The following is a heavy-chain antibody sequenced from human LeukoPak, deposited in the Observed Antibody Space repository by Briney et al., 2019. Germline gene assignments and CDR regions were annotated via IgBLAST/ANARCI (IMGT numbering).Heavy chain of an antibody. V-gene: IGHV4-4*07. Sequence: PSDTLSLTCSVSGGSINTYYWSCIRQPAGKGLEWIGRIHSSGRTHYNPSLKSRVTMSLDTSKNQFSLKLTSVTPADTAVYYCARDNDFFDYWGQGTLVSVSS. J-gene: IGHJ4*02. CDR2: IHSSGRT. CDR1: GGSINTYY. CDR3: ARDNDFFDY.